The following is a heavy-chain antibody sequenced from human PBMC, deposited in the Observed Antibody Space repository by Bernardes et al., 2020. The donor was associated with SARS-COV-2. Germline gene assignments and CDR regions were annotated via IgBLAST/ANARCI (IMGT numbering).Heavy chain of an antibody. Sequence: GGSLRLSCAASGFTFSSYAMSWVRQATGKGLEWVSAISGSGGSTYYADSVKGRFTISRDNSKNTLYLQMNSLRAEDTAVYYCAKAGRIRSYPWYDYWGQGTLVTVSS. J-gene: IGHJ4*02. V-gene: IGHV3-23*01. CDR3: AKAGRIRSYPWYDY. CDR1: GFTFSSYA. CDR2: ISGSGGST. D-gene: IGHD2-15*01.